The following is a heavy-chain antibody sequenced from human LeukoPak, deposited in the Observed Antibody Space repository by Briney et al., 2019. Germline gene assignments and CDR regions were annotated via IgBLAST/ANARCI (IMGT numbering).Heavy chain of an antibody. J-gene: IGHJ6*03. CDR2: IYTSGST. V-gene: IGHV4-4*07. Sequence: PSETLSLTCTVPGGSIRSYYWSWIRQPAGKGQEWIGRIYTSGSTNYNPSLKSRVTMSVDTSKNQFSLKLSSVTAADTAVYYCARAVGSGSFQTYYYYMDVWGKGTTVTISS. CDR1: GGSIRSYY. CDR3: ARAVGSGSFQTYYYYMDV. D-gene: IGHD3-10*01.